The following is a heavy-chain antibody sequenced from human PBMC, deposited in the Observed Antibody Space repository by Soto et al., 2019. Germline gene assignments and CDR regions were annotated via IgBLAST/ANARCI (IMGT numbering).Heavy chain of an antibody. CDR1: GGSISSYY. J-gene: IGHJ4*02. CDR2: IYYSGTT. D-gene: IGHD2-15*01. CDR3: AADRGDSIEY. V-gene: IGHV4-59*01. Sequence: SETLSLTCTVSGGSISSYYWNWIRQPPGKEPEYIGYIYYSGTTYYNPSLRGRVTISVDTSTKQFSLKLTSVTAADTAFYYCAADRGDSIEYWGQGIQVTVSS.